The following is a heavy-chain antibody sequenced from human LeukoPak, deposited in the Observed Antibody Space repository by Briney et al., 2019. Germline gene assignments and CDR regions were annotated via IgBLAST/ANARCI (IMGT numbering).Heavy chain of an antibody. V-gene: IGHV4-38-2*02. J-gene: IGHJ4*02. CDR2: IYHSGST. CDR3: ARESIYGAEYYFDY. Sequence: SETLSLTCTVSGYSNSSGYYWGWIRQPPGKGLEWIGSIYHSGSTYYNPSLKSRVTISVDTSKNQFSLKLSSVTAADTAVYYCARESIYGAEYYFDYWGQGTLVTVSS. D-gene: IGHD4-17*01. CDR1: GYSNSSGYY.